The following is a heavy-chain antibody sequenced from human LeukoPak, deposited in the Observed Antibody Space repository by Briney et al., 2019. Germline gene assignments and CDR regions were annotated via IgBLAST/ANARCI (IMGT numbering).Heavy chain of an antibody. D-gene: IGHD4-23*01. V-gene: IGHV1-69*13. CDR2: IIPIFGTA. CDR3: ARDRGRTTVVTPGNYYYYYGMDV. CDR1: GGTFSSYA. Sequence: SVKVSCKASGGTFSSYAISWVRQAPGQGLEWMGGIIPIFGTANYAQKFQGRVTITADESTSTAYMELSSLRSEDTAVYYCARDRGRTTVVTPGNYYYYYGMDVWGQGTTVTVSS. J-gene: IGHJ6*02.